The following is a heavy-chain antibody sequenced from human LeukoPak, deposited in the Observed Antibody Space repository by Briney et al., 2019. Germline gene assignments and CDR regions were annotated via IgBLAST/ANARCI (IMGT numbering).Heavy chain of an antibody. D-gene: IGHD1-26*01. Sequence: SETLSLTCTVSNGSITNYYWSWIRQPPGKGLEWIGYIYYSGSTKYNPSLKSRVTISVDTPKNQISLRLISVTAADTAVYYCARYETGRVSYFDYWGQGARVTVSS. CDR3: ARYETGRVSYFDY. J-gene: IGHJ4*02. CDR2: IYYSGST. CDR1: NGSITNYY. V-gene: IGHV4-59*01.